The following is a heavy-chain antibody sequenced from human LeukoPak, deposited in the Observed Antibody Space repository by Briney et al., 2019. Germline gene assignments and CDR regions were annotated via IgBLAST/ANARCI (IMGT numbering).Heavy chain of an antibody. CDR2: LSGDGSST. CDR1: GFTFSNNY. J-gene: IGHJ4*02. Sequence: PGGSLRLSCAASGFTFSNNYMSWVRQAPGKGLDWVSYLSGDGSSTNYADSVKGRFTISRDNAKNSLFLHMNSLRAEDTAVYYCARLDSGYLPDHWGQGTLVTVSS. V-gene: IGHV3-11*03. D-gene: IGHD3-22*01. CDR3: ARLDSGYLPDH.